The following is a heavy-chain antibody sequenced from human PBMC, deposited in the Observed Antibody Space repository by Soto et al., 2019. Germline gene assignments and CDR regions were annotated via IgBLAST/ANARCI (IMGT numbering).Heavy chain of an antibody. Sequence: EVQVVESGGGLVKPGGSLRLSCTASGFTFDPYTMNWLRQAPGRGLEWVSSISATTTYKYYAASVEGRFTISRDNAKNSLYLQTNSLGAEDTAVYYCARGSASKSGHLWYFDLWGRGTLVTVSS. D-gene: IGHD2-8*02. CDR1: GFTFDPYT. V-gene: IGHV3-21*01. J-gene: IGHJ2*01. CDR3: ARGSASKSGHLWYFDL. CDR2: ISATTTYK.